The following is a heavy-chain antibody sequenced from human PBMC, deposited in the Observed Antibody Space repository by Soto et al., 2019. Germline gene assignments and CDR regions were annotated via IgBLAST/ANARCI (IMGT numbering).Heavy chain of an antibody. V-gene: IGHV4-30-4*01. CDR3: ARGEVVDVVAAFRMEHDP. J-gene: IGHJ5*02. Sequence: SETLSLSCTVSGDSINNGDYFWSWIRQSPGKGLEWLGYIYFTGSTYYNPSLKSRLNISMDKSKNCFPIKMTYVTVTDTDVYFSARGEVVDVVAAFRMEHDPWGQRSLVTVSS. CDR1: GDSINNGDYF. D-gene: IGHD5-12*01. CDR2: IYFTGST.